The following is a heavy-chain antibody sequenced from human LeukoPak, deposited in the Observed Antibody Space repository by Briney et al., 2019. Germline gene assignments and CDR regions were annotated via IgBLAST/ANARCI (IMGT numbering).Heavy chain of an antibody. V-gene: IGHV1-2*02. J-gene: IGHJ6*03. CDR1: GYTFTDYY. CDR3: ARDTRFTNYYYYYMDV. D-gene: IGHD3-3*01. Sequence: ASVKVSCKASGYTFTDYYIHWVRQAPGQGLEWMGWTNPNSGGTNYAQIFQGRVTMTRDTSISTAYMELSRLRSDDTAMYYYARDTRFTNYYYYYMDVWGKGTTVTVSS. CDR2: TNPNSGGT.